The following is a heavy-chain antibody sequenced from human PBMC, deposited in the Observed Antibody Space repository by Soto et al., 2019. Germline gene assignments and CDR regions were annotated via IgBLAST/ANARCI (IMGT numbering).Heavy chain of an antibody. V-gene: IGHV3-74*01. Sequence: GGSLRLSCAASGFTFSSYWMHWVRQAPGKKLVWVSRINTDGSSTSYADSVKGRFTISRDNSKNTLYLQMNSLRAEDTAVYYCVKSPGMYYYDSSGYYHYDYWGQGTLVTVSS. CDR2: INTDGSST. J-gene: IGHJ4*02. D-gene: IGHD3-22*01. CDR1: GFTFSSYW. CDR3: VKSPGMYYYDSSGYYHYDY.